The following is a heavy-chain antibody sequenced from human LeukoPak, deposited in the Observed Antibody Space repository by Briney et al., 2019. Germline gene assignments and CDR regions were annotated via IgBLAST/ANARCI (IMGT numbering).Heavy chain of an antibody. D-gene: IGHD3-3*01. J-gene: IGHJ4*02. CDR3: ARDPPITIFGVVPGDY. CDR1: GFAVSSNY. CDR2: IYSGGST. V-gene: IGHV3-66*01. Sequence: GGSLRLSCAASGFAVSSNYMSWVRQAPGKGLEWVSVIYSGGSTYYADSVKGRFTISRDNSKNTLYLQMNSLRAEDTAVYYCARDPPITIFGVVPGDYWGQGTLVTVSS.